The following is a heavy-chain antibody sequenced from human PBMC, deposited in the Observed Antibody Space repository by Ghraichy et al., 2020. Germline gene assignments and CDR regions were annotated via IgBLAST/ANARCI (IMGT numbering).Heavy chain of an antibody. CDR1: GGSFSGYY. CDR3: ARGKHDYGGNSWYFDL. Sequence: SETLSLTCAVYGGSFSGYYWSWIRQPPGKGLEWIGEINHSGSTNYNPSLKSRVTISVDTSKNQFSLKLSSVTAADTAVYYCARGKHDYGGNSWYFDLWGRGTLVTVSS. D-gene: IGHD4-23*01. CDR2: INHSGST. V-gene: IGHV4-34*01. J-gene: IGHJ2*01.